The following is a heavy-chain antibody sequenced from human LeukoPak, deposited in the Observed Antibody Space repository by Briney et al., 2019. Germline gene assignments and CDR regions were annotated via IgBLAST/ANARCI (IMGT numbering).Heavy chain of an antibody. V-gene: IGHV4-59*01. Sequence: SETPSLTCTVSGGSISSYYWSWIRQPPGKGLEWIGYIYYSGSTNYNPSLKSRVTISVDTSKNQFSLRLTSVTAADTAVYYCAKAPVTTRRGAFCYPFDYWGLGTLVTVSS. CDR1: GGSISSYY. J-gene: IGHJ4*02. D-gene: IGHD3-3*02. CDR2: IYYSGST. CDR3: AKAPVTTRRGAFCYPFDY.